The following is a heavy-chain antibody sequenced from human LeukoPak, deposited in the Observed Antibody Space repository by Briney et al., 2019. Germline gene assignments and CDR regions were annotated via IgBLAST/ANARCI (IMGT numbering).Heavy chain of an antibody. V-gene: IGHV4-59*12. Sequence: SETLSLTCTVSGGSISSYYWSWIRQPPGKGLEWIGYIYYSGSTNYNPSLKSRVTISVDTSKNQFSLKLSSVTAADTAVYYCARGRGSLSWGQGTLVTVSS. CDR2: IYYSGST. CDR1: GGSISSYY. CDR3: ARGRGSLS. J-gene: IGHJ4*02. D-gene: IGHD2-15*01.